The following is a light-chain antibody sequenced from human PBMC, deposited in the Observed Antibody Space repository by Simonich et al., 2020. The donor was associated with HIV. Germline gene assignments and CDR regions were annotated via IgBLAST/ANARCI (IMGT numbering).Light chain of an antibody. J-gene: IGKJ4*01. CDR3: QQFNNYPLT. Sequence: AIQMTQSPSSLSASVGDRVTITCRASQGIRNDLGRYQQKPGTAPKLLIYAASGLQSGVPSRFSGSGSGTDFTLTISRLEPEDFATYYCQQFNNYPLTFGGGTKVEIK. CDR2: AAS. V-gene: IGKV1-6*01. CDR1: QGIRND.